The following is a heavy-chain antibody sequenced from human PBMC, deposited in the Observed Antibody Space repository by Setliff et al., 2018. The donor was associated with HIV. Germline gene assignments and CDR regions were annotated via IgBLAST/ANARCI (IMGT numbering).Heavy chain of an antibody. CDR2: IRYDGSNK. Sequence: GGSLRLSCAASGFTFRSYGMHWVRQAPGKGLEWVAFIRYDGSNKYYADSVKGRFTISRDDSKNTLHLQMNSLRAEDTALYYCAKDMEYDTSVYYHWYFDLWGRGALVTVSS. CDR1: GFTFRSYG. D-gene: IGHD3-22*01. V-gene: IGHV3-30*02. J-gene: IGHJ2*01. CDR3: AKDMEYDTSVYYHWYFDL.